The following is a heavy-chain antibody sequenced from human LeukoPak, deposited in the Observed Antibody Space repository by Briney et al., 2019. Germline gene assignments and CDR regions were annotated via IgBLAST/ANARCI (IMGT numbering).Heavy chain of an antibody. Sequence: GESLKISCKGSGYSFTSYWIGWGRQMPGKGLEWMGIIYPGDSDTRYSQSFQGQIIIAADKSISTAYLQWSRLKASDTAMYYCARRGDSGYAFDIWGQGTMVTVSS. D-gene: IGHD3-10*01. J-gene: IGHJ3*02. CDR3: ARRGDSGYAFDI. CDR2: IYPGDSDT. CDR1: GYSFTSYW. V-gene: IGHV5-51*01.